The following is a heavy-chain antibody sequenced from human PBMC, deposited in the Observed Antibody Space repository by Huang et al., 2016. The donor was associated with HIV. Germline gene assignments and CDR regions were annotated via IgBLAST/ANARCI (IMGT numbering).Heavy chain of an antibody. D-gene: IGHD1-26*01. V-gene: IGHV1-3*01. CDR3: ARVKVGGNIYFDL. Sequence: QVQVVQSEAEVKKPGASVKIPCKTFRYTFSNYAIHWVRQAPGQRFGWMGWISNGKTKYSEKFQGRISSIGDTSASTVYMNLSGLESNDTASYYCARVKVGGNIYFDLWGQDTLVVVSS. J-gene: IGHJ4*02. CDR1: RYTFSNYA. CDR2: ISNGKT.